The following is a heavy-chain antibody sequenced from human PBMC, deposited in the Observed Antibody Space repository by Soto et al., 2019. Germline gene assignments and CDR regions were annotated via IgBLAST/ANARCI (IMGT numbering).Heavy chain of an antibody. CDR2: IYYSGSI. D-gene: IGHD1-20*01. Sequence: SETLSLTCTVSGGSISSGGYYWSWIRQHPGKGLEWIGYIYYSGSIYYNPSLKSRVTISVDTSKNQFSLKLSSVTAADTAVYYCARITGAYYFDYWGQGTLVTVSS. J-gene: IGHJ4*02. V-gene: IGHV4-31*03. CDR1: GGSISSGGYY. CDR3: ARITGAYYFDY.